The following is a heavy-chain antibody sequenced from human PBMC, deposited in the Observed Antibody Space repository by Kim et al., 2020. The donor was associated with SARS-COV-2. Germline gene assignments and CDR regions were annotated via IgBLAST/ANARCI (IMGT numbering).Heavy chain of an antibody. V-gene: IGHV4-59*01. CDR3: ARERSGSYVDY. Sequence: DYDPSLKSRVTISVDTSKNQFSLKLSSVTAADTAVYYCARERSGSYVDYWGQGTLVTVSS. J-gene: IGHJ4*02. D-gene: IGHD1-26*01.